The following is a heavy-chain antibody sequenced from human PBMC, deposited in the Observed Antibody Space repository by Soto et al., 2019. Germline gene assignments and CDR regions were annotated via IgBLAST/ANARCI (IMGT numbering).Heavy chain of an antibody. J-gene: IGHJ4*02. V-gene: IGHV4-31*03. D-gene: IGHD6-13*01. Sequence: QVQLQQSGPGLLRPSQTLSLTCTVSGVTVSSGAYYWSWIRQLPGKGLEWIGNIYYNGSTYYSPSLKSRVVISLDTSNNHFSLSLTSVTAADTAVYYCARYRFSGSKWSKFDYWGQGTLVTVSS. CDR3: ARYRFSGSKWSKFDY. CDR2: IYYNGST. CDR1: GVTVSSGAYY.